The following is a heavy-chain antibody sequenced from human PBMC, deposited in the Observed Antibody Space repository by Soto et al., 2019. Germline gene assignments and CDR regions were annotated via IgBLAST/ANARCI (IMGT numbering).Heavy chain of an antibody. CDR1: GYTFTTHG. CDR2: VRGDNGRT. CDR3: AAGEGGYRALDF. D-gene: IGHD3-22*01. V-gene: IGHV1-18*01. J-gene: IGHJ3*01. Sequence: ASVKVSCKASGYTFTTHGISWVRQVPGQGLEWMGWVRGDNGRTNYAQSLQGRVTMTTDTSTNTAYMELRSLRSDDTAVYYCAAGEGGYRALDFWGQGTMVTVSS.